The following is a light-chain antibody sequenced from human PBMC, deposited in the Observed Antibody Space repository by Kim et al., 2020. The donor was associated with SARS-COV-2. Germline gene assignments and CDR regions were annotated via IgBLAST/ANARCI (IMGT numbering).Light chain of an antibody. CDR3: QAWDSSLVV. CDR1: KSGDKY. CDR2: QDS. J-gene: IGLJ2*01. Sequence: SYELTQPPSVSVSPGQTASITCSGDKSGDKYVWWYQQKPGQSPVLVIYQDSKRPSGIPGRFPGSNSGNTANLTISGTQAMDEADYYCQAWDSSLVVFGG. V-gene: IGLV3-1*01.